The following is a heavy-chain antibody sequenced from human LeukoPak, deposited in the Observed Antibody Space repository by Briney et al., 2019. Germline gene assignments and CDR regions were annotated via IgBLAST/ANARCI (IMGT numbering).Heavy chain of an antibody. Sequence: GGSLRLSCAASGFTFSSHAMSWVRQAPGKGLEWVSAISGSGGSTYYADSVKGRFTISRDNSKNTLYLQMNGLRAEDTAVYYCADGDYYYYGMDVWGKGTTVTVSS. CDR3: ADGDYYYYGMDV. CDR1: GFTFSSHA. V-gene: IGHV3-23*01. J-gene: IGHJ6*04. D-gene: IGHD4-17*01. CDR2: ISGSGGST.